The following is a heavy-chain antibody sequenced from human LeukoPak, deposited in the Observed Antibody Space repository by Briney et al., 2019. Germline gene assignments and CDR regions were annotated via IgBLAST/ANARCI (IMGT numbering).Heavy chain of an antibody. V-gene: IGHV1-2*02. CDR1: GYTFTGYY. D-gene: IGHD3-10*01. Sequence: ASVKVSCKASGYTFTGYYLHWVRQAPGQGLKWMGWINPNSGGTNYAQKFQGRVTMTRDASISTAYMELSRLRSDDTAVYYCARVAYYGSGSYFSFWGQGTLVTVSS. CDR3: ARVAYYGSGSYFSF. J-gene: IGHJ4*02. CDR2: INPNSGGT.